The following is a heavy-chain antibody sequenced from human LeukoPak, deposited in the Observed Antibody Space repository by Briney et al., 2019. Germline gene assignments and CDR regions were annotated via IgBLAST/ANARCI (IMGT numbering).Heavy chain of an antibody. J-gene: IGHJ4*02. Sequence: GGSLRLSCAASGFTVSSKYMSWVRQAAGKGLEWVSVIYSSGSTYYADSVKGRFTISRDNSKNTVDLQMNSLRVEDTAVYYCTMRGNTWYDCWGQGTLVTVSS. D-gene: IGHD6-13*01. CDR3: TMRGNTWYDC. CDR2: IYSSGST. V-gene: IGHV3-53*01. CDR1: GFTVSSKY.